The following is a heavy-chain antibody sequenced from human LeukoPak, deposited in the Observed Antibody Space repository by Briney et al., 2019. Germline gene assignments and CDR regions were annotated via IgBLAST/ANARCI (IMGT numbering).Heavy chain of an antibody. CDR1: GYTFTGYY. D-gene: IGHD3-10*01. J-gene: IGHJ4*02. CDR2: INPNSGGT. V-gene: IGHV1-2*02. CDR3: ARDLRFGEFAALGGL. Sequence: ASVKVSCKASGYTFTGYYMHWVRQAPGQGLEWMGWINPNSGGTNYAQKFQGGVTMTRDTSISTAYMELSRLRSDDTAVYYCARDLRFGEFAALGGLWGQGTLVTVSS.